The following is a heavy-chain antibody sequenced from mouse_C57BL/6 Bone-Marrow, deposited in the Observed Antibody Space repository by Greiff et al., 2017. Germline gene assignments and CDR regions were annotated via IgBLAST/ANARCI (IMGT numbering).Heavy chain of an antibody. V-gene: IGHV5-4*03. CDR2: ISDGGSYT. CDR3: ARGSNYAWFAY. CDR1: GFTFSSYA. Sequence: EVKLVESGGGLVKPGGSLKLSCAASGFTFSSYAMSWVRQTPEKRLEWVATISDGGSYTYYPDNVKGRFTISRDNAKNNLYLQMSHLKSEDTAMYYCARGSNYAWFAYWGQGTLVTVSA. J-gene: IGHJ3*01. D-gene: IGHD2-5*01.